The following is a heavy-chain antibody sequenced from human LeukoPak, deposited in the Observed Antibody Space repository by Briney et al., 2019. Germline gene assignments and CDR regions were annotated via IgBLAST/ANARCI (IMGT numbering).Heavy chain of an antibody. CDR1: GGSISSYY. Sequence: SETLSHTCTVSGGSISSYYWSWIRQPPGKGLEWIGYIYYSGSTNYNPSLKSRVTISVGTSKNQFSLKLSSVTAADTAVYYCAREESSGFPFFDYWGQGTLVTVSS. V-gene: IGHV4-59*12. D-gene: IGHD3-22*01. J-gene: IGHJ4*02. CDR2: IYYSGST. CDR3: AREESSGFPFFDY.